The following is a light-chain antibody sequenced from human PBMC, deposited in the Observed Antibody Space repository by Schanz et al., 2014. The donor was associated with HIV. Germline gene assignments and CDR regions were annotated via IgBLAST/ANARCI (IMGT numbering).Light chain of an antibody. Sequence: EIVLTQSPDTLSLSPGERATLSCRASQTVSSSSLAWYQQKPGQSPRLLIYGASTRATGIPDRFSGSGSGTDFSLTIRGLEPEDFAVYFCQQRSNWPLSITFGPGTKVDIK. J-gene: IGKJ3*01. V-gene: IGKV3D-20*02. CDR2: GAS. CDR1: QTVSSSS. CDR3: QQRSNWPLSIT.